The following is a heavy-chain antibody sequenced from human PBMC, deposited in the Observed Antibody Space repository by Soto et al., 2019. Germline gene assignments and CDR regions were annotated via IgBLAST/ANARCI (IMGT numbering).Heavy chain of an antibody. CDR3: AGAGVALVF. J-gene: IGHJ3*01. CDR1: DYIFTSYG. CDR2: ISAYNGDT. D-gene: IGHD5-12*01. V-gene: IGHV1-18*01. Sequence: QVQLVQSGGEVKKPGASVMVSCKASDYIFTSYGISWVRQAPGQGLEWVGWISAYNGDTNYAQRFQGRVTVTTDTSRSTPYRERGGLNFEARPVYFVAGAGVALVFWGQGKMSPSLQ.